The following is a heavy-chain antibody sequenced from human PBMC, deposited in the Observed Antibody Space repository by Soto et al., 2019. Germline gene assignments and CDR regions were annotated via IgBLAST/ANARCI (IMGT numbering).Heavy chain of an antibody. V-gene: IGHV3-53*01. Sequence: TGGSLRLSYAASGFTVSSNYMSWVRQAPGKGLEWVSVIYSGGSTYYADSVKGRFTISRDNSKNTLYLQMNSLRAEDTAVYYCARLPPYYGMDVWGQGTTVTVSS. CDR2: IYSGGST. J-gene: IGHJ6*02. CDR1: GFTVSSNY. CDR3: ARLPPYYGMDV.